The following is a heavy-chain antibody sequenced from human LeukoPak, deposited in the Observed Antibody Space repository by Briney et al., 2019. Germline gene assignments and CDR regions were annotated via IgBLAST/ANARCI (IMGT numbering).Heavy chain of an antibody. V-gene: IGHV3-30*19. CDR3: ARDMGTGPFDY. CDR1: GFTFSSYG. J-gene: IGHJ4*02. CDR2: IWYDGSNK. Sequence: GGSLRLSCAAPGFTFSSYGMHWVRQAPGKGLEWVAVIWYDGSNKYYADSVKGRFTISRDNSKNTLYLQMNSLRAEDTAVYYCARDMGTGPFDYWGQGTLVTVSS. D-gene: IGHD7-27*01.